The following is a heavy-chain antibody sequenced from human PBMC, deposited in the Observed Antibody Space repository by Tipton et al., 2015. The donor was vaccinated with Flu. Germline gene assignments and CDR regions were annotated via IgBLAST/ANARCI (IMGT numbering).Heavy chain of an antibody. V-gene: IGHV3-53*01. Sequence: SLRLSCVVSGFTVSSNYMTWVRQAPGKGLEWVAVIYSGGGTTYADSVKGRFTISRDNSKNTLYLQMNSLRAEDTAVYYCARGRGYCVTTTCLLPFDFWGQGTLVTVAS. J-gene: IGHJ4*02. D-gene: IGHD2-2*01. CDR2: IYSGGGT. CDR3: ARGRGYCVTTTCLLPFDF. CDR1: GFTVSSNY.